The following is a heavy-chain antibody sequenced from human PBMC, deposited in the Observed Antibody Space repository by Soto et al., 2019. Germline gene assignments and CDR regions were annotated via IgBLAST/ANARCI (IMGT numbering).Heavy chain of an antibody. V-gene: IGHV4-34*01. CDR2: INHSGST. D-gene: IGHD3-22*01. Sequence: QVQLQQWGAGLLKPSETLSLTCAVYGGSFSGYYWSWIRQPPGKGLEWIGEINHSGSTNYNPSLKSRVTISVDTSKNQFSLKLSSVTAADTAVYYCARARLAYDSSGGTDYWGQGTLVTVSS. CDR1: GGSFSGYY. J-gene: IGHJ4*02. CDR3: ARARLAYDSSGGTDY.